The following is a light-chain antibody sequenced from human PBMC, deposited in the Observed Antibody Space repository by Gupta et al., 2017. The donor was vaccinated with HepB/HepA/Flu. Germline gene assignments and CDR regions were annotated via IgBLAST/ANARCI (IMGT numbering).Light chain of an antibody. Sequence: EIVMTQSPATLSVSPGERATLSCRASQSVSSNLAWYQQKPGQAPRLLIYGASTRATGIPARFSGSGSGREFTLTISSLQSEDFAVYYCQQYNNWPPFTFGHGTKVEIK. CDR2: GAS. CDR1: QSVSSN. V-gene: IGKV3-15*01. CDR3: QQYNNWPPFT. J-gene: IGKJ3*01.